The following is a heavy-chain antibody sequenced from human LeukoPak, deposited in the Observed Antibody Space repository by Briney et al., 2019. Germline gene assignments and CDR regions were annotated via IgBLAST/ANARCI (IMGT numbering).Heavy chain of an antibody. Sequence: PGGSLRLSCAASGFTFRTYSINWVRQAPGKGLEWVSSISSSSSYIYYADSVKGRFTISRDNAKNSLYLQMNSLRAEDTAVYYCARGAGYSSGWCVDYWGQGTLVTVSS. CDR3: ARGAGYSSGWCVDY. CDR2: ISSSSSYI. CDR1: GFTFRTYS. V-gene: IGHV3-21*01. D-gene: IGHD6-19*01. J-gene: IGHJ4*02.